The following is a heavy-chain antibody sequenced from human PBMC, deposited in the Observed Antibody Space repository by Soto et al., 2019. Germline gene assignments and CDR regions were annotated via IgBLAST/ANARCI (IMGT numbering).Heavy chain of an antibody. CDR2: INPYNGNT. D-gene: IGHD2-15*01. Sequence: QVQLVQSGAEVKKPGASVKVSCKASGYTLISHGISWLRQAPGQGLEWMGWINPYNGNTDYARKVQGRVTMTTDKSTNTAYMELRSLRSDDTAVYYCSRGGRGGNTIIALQSPLDSWGQGTLGTVSS. CDR1: GYTLISHG. J-gene: IGHJ4*02. V-gene: IGHV1-18*01. CDR3: SRGGRGGNTIIALQSPLDS.